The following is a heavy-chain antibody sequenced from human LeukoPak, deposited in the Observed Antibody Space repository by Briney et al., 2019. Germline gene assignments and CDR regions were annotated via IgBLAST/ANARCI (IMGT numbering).Heavy chain of an antibody. Sequence: GGSLRLSGAASGFTFSDYSMNWVRQAPGKGLEWVSSISSRGTYRYYADSVKGRFTISRDNAKNSLCLQMNSLRAEDTAVYYCARDMTTATTCYLQHWGQGTLVTVSS. CDR2: ISSRGTYR. CDR1: GFTFSDYS. V-gene: IGHV3-21*06. CDR3: ARDMTTATTCYLQH. J-gene: IGHJ1*01. D-gene: IGHD4-17*01.